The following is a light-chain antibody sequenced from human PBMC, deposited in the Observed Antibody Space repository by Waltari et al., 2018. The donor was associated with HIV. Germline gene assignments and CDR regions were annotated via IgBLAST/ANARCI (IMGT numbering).Light chain of an antibody. J-gene: IGKJ2*01. Sequence: IVLTQSPGTLSLSPGDRDTLSCRASQSVSSSYLAWYQPKPGQAPSLLIYGASSRATGSPDRFSGSGSGTDFTLTISRREPEDFAVYYWQQYGSSPPYTFGQGTKLE. CDR1: QSVSSSY. CDR2: GAS. CDR3: QQYGSSPPYT. V-gene: IGKV3-20*01.